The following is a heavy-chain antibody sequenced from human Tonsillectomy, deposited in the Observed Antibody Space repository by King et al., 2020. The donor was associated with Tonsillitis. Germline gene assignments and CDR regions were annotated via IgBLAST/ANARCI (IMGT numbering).Heavy chain of an antibody. CDR2: ISYDGSNK. Sequence: VQLVESGGGVVQPGRSLRLSCAASGFTFSSYGMHWVRQAPGKGLEWVAVISYDGSNKYYADSVKGRFTISRDNSKNTLYLQMNSLRAEDTAVYYCAKDGNSEYSSRYSGMDVWGQGTTVTVSS. V-gene: IGHV3-30*18. D-gene: IGHD6-6*01. J-gene: IGHJ6*02. CDR3: AKDGNSEYSSRYSGMDV. CDR1: GFTFSSYG.